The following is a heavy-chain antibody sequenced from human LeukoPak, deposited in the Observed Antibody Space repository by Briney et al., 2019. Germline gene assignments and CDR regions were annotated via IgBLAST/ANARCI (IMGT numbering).Heavy chain of an antibody. J-gene: IGHJ6*03. Sequence: PGGSLRLSCAASGFTFSSYSMNWVRQAPGKGLEWVSYISSSSSTIYYADSVKGRFTISRDNAKNSLYLQMNSLRAEDTAVYYCASLGYSYGNYYMDVRGKGTTVTVSS. CDR3: ASLGYSYGNYYMDV. CDR1: GFTFSSYS. V-gene: IGHV3-48*04. D-gene: IGHD5-18*01. CDR2: ISSSSSTI.